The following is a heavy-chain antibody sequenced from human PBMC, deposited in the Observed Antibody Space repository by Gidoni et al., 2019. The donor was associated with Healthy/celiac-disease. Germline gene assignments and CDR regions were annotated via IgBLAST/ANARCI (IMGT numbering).Heavy chain of an antibody. D-gene: IGHD4-17*01. J-gene: IGHJ4*02. Sequence: QVQLVESGGGVVHPGRSLRLSCAAHGFTFSSYGMHLVRLSPGKGLEGVAVISYDGSNKYYADSVKGRFTISRDNSKNTLKLQMNSLRAEDTAVYYCAKDGWGGDSEYYFDYWGQGTLVTVSS. CDR1: GFTFSSYG. CDR3: AKDGWGGDSEYYFDY. V-gene: IGHV3-30*18. CDR2: ISYDGSNK.